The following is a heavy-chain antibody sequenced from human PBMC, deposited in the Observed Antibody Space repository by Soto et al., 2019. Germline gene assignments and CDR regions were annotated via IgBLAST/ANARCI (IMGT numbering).Heavy chain of an antibody. CDR3: ARDPEVWGSTSQRYYYYYVMDV. CDR2: ISSDGSNK. Sequence: QVQLVESGGGVVQPGRSLRLSCAASGFTFSSYPMHWVRQAPGKGLDWVAVISSDGSNKYYADSVKGRFTISRDNSKNTLYLQMNSLRVDDTAVYYCARDPEVWGSTSQRYYYYYVMDVWGQGTTVTVSS. J-gene: IGHJ6*02. D-gene: IGHD6-13*01. V-gene: IGHV3-30-3*01. CDR1: GFTFSSYP.